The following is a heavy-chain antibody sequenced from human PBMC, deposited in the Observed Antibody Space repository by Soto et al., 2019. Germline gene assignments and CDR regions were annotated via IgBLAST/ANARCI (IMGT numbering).Heavy chain of an antibody. CDR3: ARAVVVAAKDYYYYGMDV. J-gene: IGHJ6*02. CDR1: GGTFSSYA. V-gene: IGHV1-69*01. Sequence: QVQLVQSGAEVKKPGSSVKVSCKASGGTFSSYAISWVRQAPGQGLGWMGGIIPIFGTANYAQKFQGRVTITADESTSTAYMELSSLRSEDTAVYYCARAVVVAAKDYYYYGMDVWGQGTTVTVSS. CDR2: IIPIFGTA. D-gene: IGHD2-15*01.